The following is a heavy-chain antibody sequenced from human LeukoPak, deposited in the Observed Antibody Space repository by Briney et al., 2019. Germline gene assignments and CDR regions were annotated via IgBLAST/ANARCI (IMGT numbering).Heavy chain of an antibody. V-gene: IGHV1-69*13. D-gene: IGHD2-2*01. Sequence: SVKVSCKASGGTFSSYAISWVRQAPGQGLEWMGGIIPIFGTANYAQKFQGRVTITADESTSTAYMELSSLRSEDTAVYYCARNIVVVPAAHYYYYYMDVWGKGTTVTVSS. CDR2: IIPIFGTA. CDR3: ARNIVVVPAAHYYYYYMDV. CDR1: GGTFSSYA. J-gene: IGHJ6*03.